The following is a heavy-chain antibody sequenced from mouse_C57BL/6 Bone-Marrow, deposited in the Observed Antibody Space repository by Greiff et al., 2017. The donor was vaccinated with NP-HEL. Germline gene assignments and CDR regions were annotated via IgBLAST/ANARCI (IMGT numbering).Heavy chain of an antibody. D-gene: IGHD1-1*01. Sequence: VQLQQSGPELVKPGASVKMSCKASGYTFTDYNMHWVKQSHGKSLEWIGYINPNNGGTSYNQKFTGKATLTVNKSSSPSYMSLLLLTSEDSAVYYCARGTTVVAVDDWGQGTTLTVAS. CDR3: ARGTTVVAVDD. CDR2: INPNNGGT. V-gene: IGHV1-22*01. CDR1: GYTFTDYN. J-gene: IGHJ2*01.